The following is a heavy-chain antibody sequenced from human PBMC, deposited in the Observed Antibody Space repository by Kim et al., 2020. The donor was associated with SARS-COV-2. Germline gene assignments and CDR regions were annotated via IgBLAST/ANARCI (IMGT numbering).Heavy chain of an antibody. CDR1: GFTFSSYS. CDR3: ARVSDLRLPVAAAGLYNWFDP. V-gene: IGHV3-21*01. J-gene: IGHJ5*02. Sequence: GGSLRLSCAASGFTFSSYSMNWVRQAPGKGLEWVSSISSSSSYIYYADSVKGRFTISRDNAKNSLYLQMNSLRAEDTAVYYCARVSDLRLPVAAAGLYNWFDPWGQGTLVTVSS. CDR2: ISSSSSYI. D-gene: IGHD6-13*01.